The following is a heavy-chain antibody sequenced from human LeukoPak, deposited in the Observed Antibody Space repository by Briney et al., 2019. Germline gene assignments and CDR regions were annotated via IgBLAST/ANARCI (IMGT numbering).Heavy chain of an antibody. Sequence: PGGSLRLSCAGSGFTIGSYWMSWVRQAPGKGLEWVANIRQDGSVKYYVDSVKGRLTISRDNAKNSLYLQMNSLRAEDTGIYYCARAGYYGDDAFDLWGQGTMVTVSS. CDR1: GFTIGSYW. D-gene: IGHD2/OR15-2a*01. V-gene: IGHV3-7*01. CDR3: ARAGYYGDDAFDL. CDR2: IRQDGSVK. J-gene: IGHJ3*01.